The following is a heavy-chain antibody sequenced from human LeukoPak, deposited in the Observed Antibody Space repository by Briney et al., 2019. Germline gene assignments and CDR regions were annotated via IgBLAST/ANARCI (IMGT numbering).Heavy chain of an antibody. CDR3: AIDPRRSSWSVSY. V-gene: IGHV3-48*03. D-gene: IGHD6-13*01. J-gene: IGHJ4*02. Sequence: GGSLRLSCAASGFTFRNYEMNWVRQAPGKGLEWVSYISNSGSTIYYADPVKGRFTISRDNAKSSLYLQMNSLRAEDTAIYYCAIDPRRSSWSVSYWGQGTLVTVSS. CDR2: ISNSGSTI. CDR1: GFTFRNYE.